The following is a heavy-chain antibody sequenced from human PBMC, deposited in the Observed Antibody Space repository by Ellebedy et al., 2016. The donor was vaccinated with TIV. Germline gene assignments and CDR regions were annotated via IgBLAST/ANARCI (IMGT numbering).Heavy chain of an antibody. Sequence: GESLKISCAASGFTVSSNYMSWVRQAPGKGLEWVAFIRYDGSNKYYADSVKGRFTISRDNSKNTLYLQMNSLRAEDTAVYYCAKENPVDTAMAYDYWGQGTLVTVSS. D-gene: IGHD5-18*01. V-gene: IGHV3-30*02. CDR3: AKENPVDTAMAYDY. CDR2: IRYDGSNK. CDR1: GFTVSSNY. J-gene: IGHJ4*02.